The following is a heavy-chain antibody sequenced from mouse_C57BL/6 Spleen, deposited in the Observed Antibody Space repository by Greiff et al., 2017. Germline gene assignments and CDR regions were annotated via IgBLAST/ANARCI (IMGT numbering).Heavy chain of an antibody. CDR2: IDPETGGP. CDR1: GYTFTDYE. J-gene: IGHJ2*01. V-gene: IGHV1-15*01. D-gene: IGHD2-3*01. CDR3: TRSDDGYYGFDY. Sequence: QVHVKQSGAELVRPGASVTLSCKASGYTFTDYEMHWVKQTPVHGLEWIGAIDPETGGPAYNQKFKGKAILTADKSSSTAYMELRSLTSEDSAVYYCTRSDDGYYGFDYWGQGTTLTVSS.